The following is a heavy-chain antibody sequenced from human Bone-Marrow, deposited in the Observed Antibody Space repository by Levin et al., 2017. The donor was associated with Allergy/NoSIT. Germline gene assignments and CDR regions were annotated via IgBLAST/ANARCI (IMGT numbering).Heavy chain of an antibody. D-gene: IGHD2-2*01. CDR1: GFSLSTYGMR. CDR2: IDWDDDK. J-gene: IGHJ3*01. Sequence: SGPTLVKPTQTLTLTCTFSGFSLSTYGMRVSWIRQPPGKALEWLARIDWDDDKFYNTSLKARLTISKDTSKNQVVLTLTNIDPADTATYYCARNPSHCTTTSCYEGAFDVWGQGTMVTVSS. CDR3: ARNPSHCTTTSCYEGAFDV. V-gene: IGHV2-70*04.